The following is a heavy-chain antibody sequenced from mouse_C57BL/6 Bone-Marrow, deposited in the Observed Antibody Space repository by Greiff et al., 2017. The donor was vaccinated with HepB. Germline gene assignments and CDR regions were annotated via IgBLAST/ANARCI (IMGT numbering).Heavy chain of an antibody. CDR2: IDPETGGT. J-gene: IGHJ3*01. D-gene: IGHD2-3*01. CDR3: TRSDDGYYRYWFAY. CDR1: GYTFTDYE. V-gene: IGHV1-15*01. Sequence: VQLVESGAELVRPGASVTLSCKASGYTFTDYEMHWVKQTPVHGLEWIGAIDPETGGTASNQKFKGKAILTADKSSSTAYMELRSLTSEDSAGYYCTRSDDGYYRYWFAYWGQGTLVTVSA.